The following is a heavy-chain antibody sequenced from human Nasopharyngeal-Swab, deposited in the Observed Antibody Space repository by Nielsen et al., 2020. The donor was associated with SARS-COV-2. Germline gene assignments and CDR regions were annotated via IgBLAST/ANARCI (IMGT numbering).Heavy chain of an antibody. CDR2: ISSSSSYI. J-gene: IGHJ4*02. Sequence: GVLKISSAASGFTFSSYSMNWVRQAPGKGLEWVSSISSSSSYIYYADSVKGRFTISRDNAKNSLYLQMNSLRAEDTAVYYCARGGGLLWFGELGWGQGTLVTVSS. CDR3: ARGGGLLWFGELG. D-gene: IGHD3-10*01. V-gene: IGHV3-21*01. CDR1: GFTFSSYS.